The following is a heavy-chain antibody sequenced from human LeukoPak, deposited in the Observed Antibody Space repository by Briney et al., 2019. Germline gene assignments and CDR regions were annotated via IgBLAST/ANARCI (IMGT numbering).Heavy chain of an antibody. Sequence: ASVKVSCKASGGTFSSYAISWVRQAPGQGLEWMGRIIPIFGTANYAQKFQGRVTITADESTSTAYMELSSLRSEDTAVYYCARIYGSGSVYYYYYGMDVWGQGTTVTVSS. CDR1: GGTFSSYA. V-gene: IGHV1-69*01. CDR3: ARIYGSGSVYYYYYGMDV. CDR2: IIPIFGTA. J-gene: IGHJ6*02. D-gene: IGHD3-10*01.